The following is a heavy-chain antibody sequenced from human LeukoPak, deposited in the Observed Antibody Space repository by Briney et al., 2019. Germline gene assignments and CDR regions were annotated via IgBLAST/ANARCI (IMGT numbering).Heavy chain of an antibody. J-gene: IGHJ3*02. CDR2: IYYSGST. CDR1: GGSISSYY. Sequence: TSETLSLTCTVSGGSISSYYWSWIRQPPGKGLEWIGYIYYSGSTSYNPSLKSRVTISVDTSKKQFSLKLSSVTAADTAFYYCARYIVSYPHDAFDIWGQGTMVTVSS. V-gene: IGHV4-59*01. CDR3: ARYIVSYPHDAFDI. D-gene: IGHD1-26*01.